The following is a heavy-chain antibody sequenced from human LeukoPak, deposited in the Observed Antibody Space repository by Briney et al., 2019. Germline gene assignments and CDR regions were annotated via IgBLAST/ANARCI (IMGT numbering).Heavy chain of an antibody. D-gene: IGHD2-2*01. Sequence: GGSLRLSCAASGFTFSIYAMSCVRQAPGKGLEWVSAISGSGGSTYYADSVKGRFTISRDNSKNTLYLQMNTLRAEDTAVYYCAKVIVVVPAAMIDYWGQGTLVTVSS. CDR1: GFTFSIYA. CDR2: ISGSGGST. V-gene: IGHV3-23*01. CDR3: AKVIVVVPAAMIDY. J-gene: IGHJ4*02.